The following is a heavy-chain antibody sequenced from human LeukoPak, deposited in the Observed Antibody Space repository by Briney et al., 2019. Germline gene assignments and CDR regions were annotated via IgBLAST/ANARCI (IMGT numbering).Heavy chain of an antibody. Sequence: GASVKVSCKTSGYTFTSYNLHWVRQAPGQGLEWMGIINPSGGSTVHAQKFQGRITMTRDTSTSTVYMELSSLRSEDTAVYYCARNGQQVRYFQHWGQGTLVTVSS. J-gene: IGHJ1*01. V-gene: IGHV1-46*01. CDR2: INPSGGST. CDR3: ARNGQQVRYFQH. CDR1: GYTFTSYN. D-gene: IGHD6-13*01.